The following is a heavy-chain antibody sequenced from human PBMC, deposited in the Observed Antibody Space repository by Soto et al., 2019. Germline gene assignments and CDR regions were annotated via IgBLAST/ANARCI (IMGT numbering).Heavy chain of an antibody. CDR2: ISAYNDNT. Sequence: ASVKVSCKASGYTFTSYGISWVRQAPGQGLEWMGWISAYNDNTNYAQKLQGRVTMTTDTSTSTAYMELRSLRSDDTAVYYCARDLSHISSRLFDPWGQGTLVTGSS. V-gene: IGHV1-18*01. CDR1: GYTFTSYG. D-gene: IGHD6-6*01. CDR3: ARDLSHISSRLFDP. J-gene: IGHJ5*02.